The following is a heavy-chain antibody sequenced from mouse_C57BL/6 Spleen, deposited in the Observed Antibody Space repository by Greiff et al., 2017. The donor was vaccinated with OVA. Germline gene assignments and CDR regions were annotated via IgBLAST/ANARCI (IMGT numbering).Heavy chain of an antibody. D-gene: IGHD1-1*01. CDR3: ARTPGIYYYGSSLYYLDY. J-gene: IGHJ2*01. CDR2: IWSGGST. CDR1: GFALTSYG. Sequence: VQLQQSGPGLVQPSQSLSITCTVSGFALTSYGVHWVRQSPGKGLEWLGVIWSGGSTDYNAAFISSLSISKDNSKSQVFFKMNSLQADDTAIYYCARTPGIYYYGSSLYYLDYWGQGTTLTVSS. V-gene: IGHV2-2*01.